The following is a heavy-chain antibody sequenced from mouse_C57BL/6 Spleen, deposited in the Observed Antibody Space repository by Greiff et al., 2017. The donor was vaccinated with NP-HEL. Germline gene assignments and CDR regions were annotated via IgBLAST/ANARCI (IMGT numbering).Heavy chain of an antibody. CDR1: GYAFSSSW. CDR3: ARVLLRSWYFDV. Sequence: QVQLQQSGPELVKPGASVKISCKASGYAFSSSWMNWVKQRPGKGLEWIGRIYPGDGDTNYNGKFKGKATLTADKSSSTAYMQLSSLTSEDSAVYFCARVLLRSWYFDVWGTGTTVTVSS. J-gene: IGHJ1*03. V-gene: IGHV1-82*01. CDR2: IYPGDGDT. D-gene: IGHD1-1*01.